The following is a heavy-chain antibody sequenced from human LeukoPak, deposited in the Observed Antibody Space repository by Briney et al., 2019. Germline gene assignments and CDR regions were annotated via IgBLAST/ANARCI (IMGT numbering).Heavy chain of an antibody. V-gene: IGHV3-20*04. D-gene: IGHD3-16*01. CDR1: GFTFDDYG. CDR3: ARDNDNYVWGSPSSY. Sequence: GGSLRFSCAASGFTFDDYGMSWVRQAPGKGLEWVSGINWNGGSTGYADSVKGRFTISRDNAKNSLYLQMNSLRAEDTALYYCARDNDNYVWGSPSSYWGQGTLVTVSS. J-gene: IGHJ4*02. CDR2: INWNGGST.